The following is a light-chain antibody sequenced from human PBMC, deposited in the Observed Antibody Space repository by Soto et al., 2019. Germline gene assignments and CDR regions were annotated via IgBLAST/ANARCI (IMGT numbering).Light chain of an antibody. J-gene: IGKJ2*01. CDR1: QSVRSSY. V-gene: IGKV3-20*01. Sequence: EIVLTQSPGTLSLSPGDRATLSCRASQSVRSSYLAWYQQKPGQPPRLLIFGASNRATGIPDRFSGSESGTDFTLTISRLEPEDFAVYYCQQYESSPYTFGQGTRLEIK. CDR3: QQYESSPYT. CDR2: GAS.